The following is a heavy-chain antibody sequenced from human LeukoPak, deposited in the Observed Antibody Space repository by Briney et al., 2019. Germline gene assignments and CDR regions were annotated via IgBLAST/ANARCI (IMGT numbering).Heavy chain of an antibody. CDR1: GGSINSNSYY. J-gene: IGHJ6*03. D-gene: IGHD2/OR15-2a*01. V-gene: IGHV4-39*07. CDR3: ARVSNIRDPDYFYNYYLDV. Sequence: SETLSLTCTVSGGSINSNSYYWAWIRQPPGKGLEWIGRVYSSGSTYYNPSLNRRVTISIDTTKNQFSLRLTSVTAADTAIYYCARVSNIRDPDYFYNYYLDVWGKGTTVTVSS. CDR2: VYSSGST.